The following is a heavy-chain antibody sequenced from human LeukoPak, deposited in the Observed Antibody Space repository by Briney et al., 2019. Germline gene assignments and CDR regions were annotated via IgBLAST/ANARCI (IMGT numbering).Heavy chain of an antibody. V-gene: IGHV3-7*01. Sequence: GGSLWRFCEASGFTFSDYWMSWVRQAPGKKLDCVASIRYDGNEKYYMESVKGRFTSSRDHAKNSLYLQIDSVRAEDTALYFCARDRRRGAAGYGLDVWGQGTTVTVSS. CDR1: GFTFSDYW. J-gene: IGHJ6*02. CDR3: ARDRRRGAAGYGLDV. CDR2: IRYDGNEK. D-gene: IGHD1-14*01.